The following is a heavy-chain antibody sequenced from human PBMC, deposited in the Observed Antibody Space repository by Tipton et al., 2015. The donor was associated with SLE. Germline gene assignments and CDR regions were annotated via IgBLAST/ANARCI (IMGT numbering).Heavy chain of an antibody. J-gene: IGHJ5*02. Sequence: LRLSCTVSGGSISSYYWSWIRQPPGKGLEWIGSIYYSGSTYYNPSLKSRVTISVDTSKNQFSLKLSSVTAADTAVYYCAREEGIAVAGADHWGQGTLVTVSS. D-gene: IGHD6-19*01. CDR1: GGSISSYY. V-gene: IGHV4-39*07. CDR3: AREEGIAVAGADH. CDR2: IYYSGST.